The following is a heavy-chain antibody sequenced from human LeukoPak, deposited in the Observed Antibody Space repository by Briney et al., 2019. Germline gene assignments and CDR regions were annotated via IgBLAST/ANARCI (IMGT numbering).Heavy chain of an antibody. CDR3: TRPYYYYMDV. J-gene: IGHJ6*03. CDR1: GYSISSGYY. Sequence: SETLSLTCTVSGYSISSGYYWGWVRQPPGKGLEWIGEIHHSGSTNYNPSLRSRVTISVDKSKNQFSLSLSSVTAADTAVYYCTRPYYYYMDVWGKGTTVTVSS. CDR2: IHHSGST. V-gene: IGHV4-38-2*02.